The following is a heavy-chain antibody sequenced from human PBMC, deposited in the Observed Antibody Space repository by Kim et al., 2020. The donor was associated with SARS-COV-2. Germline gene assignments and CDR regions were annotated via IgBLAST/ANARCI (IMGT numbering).Heavy chain of an antibody. CDR2: ST. Sequence: STNYNPSLKSRVTISVDTSKNQFSLKLSSVTAADTAVYYCARAGSGTVDIWGQGTMVTVSS. D-gene: IGHD1-26*01. J-gene: IGHJ3*02. V-gene: IGHV4-59*01. CDR3: ARAGSGTVDI.